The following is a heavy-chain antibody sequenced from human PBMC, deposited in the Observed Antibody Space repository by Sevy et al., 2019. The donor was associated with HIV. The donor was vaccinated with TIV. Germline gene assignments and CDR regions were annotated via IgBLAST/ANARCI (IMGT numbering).Heavy chain of an antibody. J-gene: IGHJ4*02. Sequence: GGSLRLSCAVSGFTFSNHWMTWVRQAPGKGLEWVANIKKDGTDKFYVDSVMGQFSISRDNAKDLLYLQMNSLRVEDTAVYYCARDRRVEYGGSDYWGQGTLVTVSS. V-gene: IGHV3-7*03. D-gene: IGHD3-10*01. CDR2: IKKDGTDK. CDR1: GFTFSNHW. CDR3: ARDRRVEYGGSDY.